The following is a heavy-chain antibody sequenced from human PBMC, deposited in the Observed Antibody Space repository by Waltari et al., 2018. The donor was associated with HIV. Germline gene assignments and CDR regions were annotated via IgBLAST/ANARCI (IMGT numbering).Heavy chain of an antibody. D-gene: IGHD2-21*01. CDR3: SRGRQPYSGLLTGYTFYFDF. V-gene: IGHV4-34*02. J-gene: IGHJ4*02. CDR2: VSHSGAP. Sequence: VQLEQWGGGLLKTAETLSLTCAVYGGSLNGFYWTWIRQSPQKGLEWIGEVSHSGAPAYHPSLKGRATVSLDTAKNQFSLNLKSLTAADSALYFCSRGRQPYSGLLTGYTFYFDFWSQGSRVVVSS. CDR1: GGSLNGFY.